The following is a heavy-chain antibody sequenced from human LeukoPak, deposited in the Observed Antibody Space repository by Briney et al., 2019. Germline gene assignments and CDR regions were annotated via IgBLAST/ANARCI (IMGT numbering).Heavy chain of an antibody. V-gene: IGHV1-2*02. J-gene: IGHJ4*02. CDR2: LYPSNGGT. CDR1: GYTFAAYY. Sequence: ASVKVSCKTSGYTFAAYYIHWVRQAPGQGLEWMGWLYPSNGGTNYAEKFRGRVTMTRDTSTSTAYVELSRLTTDDTAVYYCASVTYSDTSSDFDYWGQGALVTVSS. D-gene: IGHD3-16*01. CDR3: ASVTYSDTSSDFDY.